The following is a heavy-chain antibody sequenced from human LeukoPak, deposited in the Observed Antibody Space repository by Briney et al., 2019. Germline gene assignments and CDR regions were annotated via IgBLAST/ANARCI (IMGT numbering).Heavy chain of an antibody. CDR2: ISAYNGKA. Sequence: GASVTVSCMASGYTFTSYGISWVRPAPGQGVGGVGLISAYNGKANYAQKLQSRVIMTTDTSTSTACMEQRSLRSDDTAVYYCARDPMVQGARERFDPWGQGNLVTVSS. V-gene: IGHV1-18*01. D-gene: IGHD3-10*01. J-gene: IGHJ5*02. CDR3: ARDPMVQGARERFDP. CDR1: GYTFTSYG.